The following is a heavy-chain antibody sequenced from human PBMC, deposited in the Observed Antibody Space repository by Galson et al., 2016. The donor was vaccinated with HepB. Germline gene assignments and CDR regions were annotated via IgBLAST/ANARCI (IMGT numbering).Heavy chain of an antibody. CDR3: ARRTSSSGWYWLD. Sequence: SLRLSCAASGFTFSDHYMDWVRQAPGKGLEWVGRSRNKANRYTTEYAASVKGRFTISRDDSKNSLYLQMNSLITEDTAVYYCARRTSSSGWYWLDWGQGTLVTVSS. D-gene: IGHD6-19*01. V-gene: IGHV3-72*01. CDR2: SRNKANRYTT. J-gene: IGHJ4*02. CDR1: GFTFSDHY.